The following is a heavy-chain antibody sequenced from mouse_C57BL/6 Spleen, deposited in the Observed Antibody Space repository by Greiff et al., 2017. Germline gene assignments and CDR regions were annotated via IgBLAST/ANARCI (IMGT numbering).Heavy chain of an antibody. CDR3: AREESYRALFAY. CDR2: ISYSGST. D-gene: IGHD2-10*01. Sequence: EVKVEESGPGMVKPSQSLSLTCTVTGYSITSGYDWHWIRHFPGNKLEWMGYISYSGSTNYNPSLKSRISITHDTSKNHFFLKLNSVTTEDTATYYCAREESYRALFAYWGQGTLVTVSA. CDR1: GYSITSGYD. V-gene: IGHV3-1*01. J-gene: IGHJ3*01.